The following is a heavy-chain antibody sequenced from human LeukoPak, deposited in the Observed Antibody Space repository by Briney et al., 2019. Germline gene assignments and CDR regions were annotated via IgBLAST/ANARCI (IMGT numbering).Heavy chain of an antibody. CDR1: GFTFSSYG. CDR3: AKDSGIAAAGRWLSYYYYYYYMDV. CDR2: IRYDGSNK. D-gene: IGHD6-13*01. V-gene: IGHV3-30*02. Sequence: PGGSLRLSCAAPGFTFSSYGMHWVRQAPGKGLEWVAFIRYDGSNKYYADSVKGRFTISRDNSKNTLYLQMNSLRAEDTAVYYCAKDSGIAAAGRWLSYYYYYYYMDVWGKGTTVTVSS. J-gene: IGHJ6*03.